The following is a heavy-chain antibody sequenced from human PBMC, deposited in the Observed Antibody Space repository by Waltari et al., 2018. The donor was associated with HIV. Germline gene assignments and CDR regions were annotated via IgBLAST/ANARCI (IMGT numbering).Heavy chain of an antibody. D-gene: IGHD1-26*01. CDR2: TRNKANSYTT. Sequence: EVKLVEPGGGLVQPGGSLRPSCAASGFTFSHHYMDWVRQAPGKGLEWVGRTRNKANSYTTEDAESVKGRFTISRDDSKNSLYLQMNSLKTEDTAVYYCAVAVGATGGAVDIWGQGTMVTVSS. CDR1: GFTFSHHY. CDR3: AVAVGATGGAVDI. V-gene: IGHV3-72*01. J-gene: IGHJ3*02.